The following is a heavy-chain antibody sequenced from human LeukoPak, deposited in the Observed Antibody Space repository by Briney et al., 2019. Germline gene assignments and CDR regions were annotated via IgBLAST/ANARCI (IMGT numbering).Heavy chain of an antibody. V-gene: IGHV4-39*01. D-gene: IGHD1-1*01. CDR2: IYYSGST. CDR3: ARRVDDVFYYYYYMDV. J-gene: IGHJ6*03. Sequence: SETLSLTCTVSGGSISSSSYYWGWIRQPPGKGLEWIGGIYYSGSTYYNPSLKSRVTISVDTSKNQFSLKLSSVTAADTAVYYCARRVDDVFYYYYYMDVWGKGTTVTVSS. CDR1: GGSISSSSYY.